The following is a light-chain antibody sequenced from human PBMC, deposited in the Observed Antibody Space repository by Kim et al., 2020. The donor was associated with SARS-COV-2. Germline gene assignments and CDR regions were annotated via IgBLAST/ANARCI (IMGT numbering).Light chain of an antibody. J-gene: IGKJ2*01. V-gene: IGKV1-39*01. CDR2: TAT. Sequence: DIQMTQSPSSLSASVGDRVTITCRASQYISNHLNWYQHKPGKGPQLLIYTATSLQRGVPSRFSGGGSGTDFTLTISSLQPEDFATYYCQQGYRTPVTFGQGTKLEI. CDR1: QYISNH. CDR3: QQGYRTPVT.